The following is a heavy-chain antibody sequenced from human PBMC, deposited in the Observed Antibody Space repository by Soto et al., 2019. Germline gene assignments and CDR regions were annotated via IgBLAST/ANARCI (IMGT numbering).Heavy chain of an antibody. V-gene: IGHV3-66*01. J-gene: IGHJ4*02. Sequence: GGSLRLSCAASGFTVSNNYMSWVRQAPGKGLEWVSLIYSGGSTYYADSVKGRFTISRDSSKNTLYLQMNSLRAEDTAMYYCAPYSHKRYWGQGTLVTVCS. D-gene: IGHD1-26*01. CDR1: GFTVSNNY. CDR2: IYSGGST. CDR3: APYSHKRY.